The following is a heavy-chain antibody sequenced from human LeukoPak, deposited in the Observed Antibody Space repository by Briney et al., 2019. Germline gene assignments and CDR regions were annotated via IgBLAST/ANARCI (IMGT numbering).Heavy chain of an antibody. Sequence: ASVKVSCKASGYTFTGYYMHWVRQAPGQGLGWMGWINPNSGGTNYAQKFQGRVTMTRDTSISTAYMELSRLRSDDTAVYYCARALMRDIVVVPLDYWGQGTLVTVSS. D-gene: IGHD2-2*01. CDR3: ARALMRDIVVVPLDY. V-gene: IGHV1-2*02. CDR2: INPNSGGT. CDR1: GYTFTGYY. J-gene: IGHJ4*02.